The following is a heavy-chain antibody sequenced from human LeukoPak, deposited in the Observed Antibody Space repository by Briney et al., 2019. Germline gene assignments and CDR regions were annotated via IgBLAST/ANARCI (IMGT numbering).Heavy chain of an antibody. CDR1: GGSFRGYY. Sequence: SETLSLTXAVYGGSFRGYYWSWIRQPPGKGLEWIGEINHSGSTNYNPSLKSRVTISVDTSKNQFSLKLSSVTAADTAVYYCARGRGRSPLWLVSTPLYFDYWGQGTLVTVSS. CDR3: ARGRGRSPLWLVSTPLYFDY. V-gene: IGHV4-34*01. J-gene: IGHJ4*02. CDR2: INHSGST. D-gene: IGHD5-18*01.